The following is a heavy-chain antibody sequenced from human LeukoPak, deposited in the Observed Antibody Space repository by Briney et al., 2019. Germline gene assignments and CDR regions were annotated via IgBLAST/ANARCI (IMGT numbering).Heavy chain of an antibody. V-gene: IGHV1-69*05. Sequence: AVKVSCKASGGTFSSYAISWVRQAPGQGLDWMGGIIPIFGTANYAQKLQGRVTMTTDPSTSTAYMELRSLRSDDTAVYYCASAQSVLMDVWGQGTTVTVSS. CDR2: IIPIFGTA. CDR1: GGTFSSYA. J-gene: IGHJ6*02. D-gene: IGHD3-16*01. CDR3: ASAQSVLMDV.